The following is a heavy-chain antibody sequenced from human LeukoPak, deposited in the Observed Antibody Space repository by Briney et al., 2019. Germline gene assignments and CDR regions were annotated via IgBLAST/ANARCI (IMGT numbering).Heavy chain of an antibody. CDR1: GFRFSNYA. Sequence: GGSLRLSCAASGFRFSNYAMSWVRQAPGKGLEWVSTISSSAFGTYYADSVRGRFTISRDNSKNTLYLQMNSLRAEDTAVYYCSKGDHQAGSYPSWDSWGQGTLVTVSS. CDR2: ISSSAFGT. V-gene: IGHV3-23*01. D-gene: IGHD1-26*01. J-gene: IGHJ4*02. CDR3: SKGDHQAGSYPSWDS.